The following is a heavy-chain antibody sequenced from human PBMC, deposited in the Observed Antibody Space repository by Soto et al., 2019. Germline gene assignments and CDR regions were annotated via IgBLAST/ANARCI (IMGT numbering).Heavy chain of an antibody. Sequence: EVQLLESGGGLVQPGGSLRLSCAASGFTFSRYAMTWVHQAPGMGLEWVSGISGNSGSTYYADSVKGRFTVSRDNFKNTLYLQMNSLRAEDTAVYYCAKDLVVVSAAGDAFDFWGQGTMVTVSS. V-gene: IGHV3-23*01. D-gene: IGHD2-15*01. CDR2: ISGNSGST. J-gene: IGHJ3*01. CDR1: GFTFSRYA. CDR3: AKDLVVVSAAGDAFDF.